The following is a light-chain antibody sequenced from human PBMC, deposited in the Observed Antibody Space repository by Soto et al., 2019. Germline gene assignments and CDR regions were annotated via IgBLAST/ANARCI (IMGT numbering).Light chain of an antibody. CDR2: GST. J-gene: IGLJ1*01. CDR1: SSNIGAGYD. V-gene: IGLV1-40*01. CDR3: QSYDSSLGGNYV. Sequence: QSVLSQPPSVSGAPGQRVTISCTGSSSNIGAGYDAHWFQQVPGTAPKLLIYGSTNRPSGVPDRFSGSKSGTSASPAITGLQAEDEADYYCQSYDSSLGGNYVFGTGTKFTVL.